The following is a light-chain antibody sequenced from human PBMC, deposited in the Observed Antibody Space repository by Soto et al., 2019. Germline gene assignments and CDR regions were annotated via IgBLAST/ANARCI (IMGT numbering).Light chain of an antibody. V-gene: IGKV3-15*01. Sequence: VMTQSPVTLSVSPGEGATLSCRVSQSVNTNFAWFQQQPGQAPRLLIFGASTRATGIPARFSGSGSDTEFTLTISSLQSEDFVVYYCQQYNNWPPTFGGGTKVEFK. CDR2: GAS. CDR3: QQYNNWPPT. CDR1: QSVNTN. J-gene: IGKJ4*01.